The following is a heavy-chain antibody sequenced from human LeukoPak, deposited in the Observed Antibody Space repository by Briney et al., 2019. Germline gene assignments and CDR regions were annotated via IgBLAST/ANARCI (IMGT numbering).Heavy chain of an antibody. CDR1: GYTFTGYY. J-gene: IGHJ4*02. V-gene: IGHV1-2*02. CDR3: ARDFGYSGYEYDY. Sequence: ASVKVSCKASGYTFTGYYMHWVRQAPGQGLEWMGWINPNSGGTNYAQKFQGRVTMTRDTSISTAYMELSRLRSGDTAVYYCARDFGYSGYEYDYWGQGTLVTVSS. CDR2: INPNSGGT. D-gene: IGHD5-12*01.